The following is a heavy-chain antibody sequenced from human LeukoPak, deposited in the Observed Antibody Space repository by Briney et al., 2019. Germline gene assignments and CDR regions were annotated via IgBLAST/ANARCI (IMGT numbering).Heavy chain of an antibody. J-gene: IGHJ3*02. CDR2: IYYSGST. V-gene: IGHV4-59*01. CDR1: GGSISSYY. D-gene: IGHD3-10*01. CDR3: ARGKSMVRGVTPNDAFDI. Sequence: SETLSLTCTVSGGSISSYYWSWIRQPPGKGLEWVGYIYYSGSTNYNPSLKSRVTISVDTSKNQFSLKLSSVTAADTAVYYCARGKSMVRGVTPNDAFDIWGQGTMVTVSS.